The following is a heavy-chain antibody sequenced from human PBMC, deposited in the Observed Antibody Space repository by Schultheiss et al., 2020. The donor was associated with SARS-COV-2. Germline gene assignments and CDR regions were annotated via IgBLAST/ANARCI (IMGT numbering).Heavy chain of an antibody. J-gene: IGHJ4*02. CDR2: IIPIFGTA. D-gene: IGHD5-12*01. V-gene: IGHV1-69*13. CDR3: ARRYLDIVATTYYFDY. CDR1: GGTFSSYA. Sequence: SVKVSCKASGGTFSSYAISWVRQAPGQGLEWMGGIIPIFGTANYAQKFQGRVTITADESTSTAYMELSSLRSEDTAVYYCARRYLDIVATTYYFDYWGQGTLVTVSS.